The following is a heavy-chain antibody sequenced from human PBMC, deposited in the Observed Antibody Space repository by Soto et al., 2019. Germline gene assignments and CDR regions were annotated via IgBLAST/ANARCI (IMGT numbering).Heavy chain of an antibody. V-gene: IGHV4-30-4*01. CDR2: IYYSSTT. CDR3: ARGPCGGDCHPPAS. J-gene: IGHJ5*02. CDR1: GDSISSGDYY. Sequence: PSETLSLTCIVSGDSISSGDYYWSWIRQPPGKGLEWIGYIYYSSTTYYNPSLKSRVTISVDKSKNHFSLELTSVTAADTAVYYCARGPCGGDCHPPASWGQGTLVPVSS. D-gene: IGHD2-21*02.